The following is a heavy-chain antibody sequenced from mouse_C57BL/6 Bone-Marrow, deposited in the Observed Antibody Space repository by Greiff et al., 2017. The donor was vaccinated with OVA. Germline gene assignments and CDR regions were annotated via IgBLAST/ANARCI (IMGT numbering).Heavy chain of an antibody. V-gene: IGHV1-26*01. J-gene: IGHJ2*01. CDR2: INPNNGGT. CDR3: ALITTVVD. Sequence: VQLQQSGPELVKPGASVKISCKASGYTFTDYYMNWVKQSHGKSLEWIGDINPNNGGTSYNQKFKGKATLTVDKSSSTAYMELRSLTSEDSAVYYFALITTVVDWGQGTTLTVSS. CDR1: GYTFTDYY. D-gene: IGHD1-1*01.